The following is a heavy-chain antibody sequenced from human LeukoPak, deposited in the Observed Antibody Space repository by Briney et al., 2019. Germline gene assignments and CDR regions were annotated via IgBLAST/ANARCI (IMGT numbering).Heavy chain of an antibody. Sequence: ASVKVSCKVSGYTLTELSMHWVRQAPGKGLEWMGGFDPEDGETIYAQKFQGRVTMTGDTSTDTAYMELSSLRSEDTAVYYCATAYSSSWYWYFQHWGQGTLVTVSS. D-gene: IGHD6-13*01. CDR3: ATAYSSSWYWYFQH. CDR2: FDPEDGET. V-gene: IGHV1-24*01. CDR1: GYTLTELS. J-gene: IGHJ1*01.